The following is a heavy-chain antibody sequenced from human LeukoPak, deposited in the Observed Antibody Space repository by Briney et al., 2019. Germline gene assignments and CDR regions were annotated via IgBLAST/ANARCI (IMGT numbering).Heavy chain of an antibody. CDR3: AREGYSYGPGSGYYYYGMDV. CDR1: AYTFTRYC. D-gene: IGHD5-18*01. J-gene: IGHJ6*02. Sequence: SVKVSCNSSAYTFTRYCISGVRQAPRQRLEWMGWISAYNGNTNYAQKLQGRVTMTTDTSTSTAYMELRSLRSDDTAVYYCAREGYSYGPGSGYYYYGMDVWGQGTTVTVSS. V-gene: IGHV1-18*01. CDR2: ISAYNGNT.